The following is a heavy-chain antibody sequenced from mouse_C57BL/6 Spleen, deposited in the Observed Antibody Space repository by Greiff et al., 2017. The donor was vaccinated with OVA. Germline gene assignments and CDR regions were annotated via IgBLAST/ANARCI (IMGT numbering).Heavy chain of an antibody. V-gene: IGHV1-76*01. Sequence: QVQLQQSGAELVRPGASVKLSCKASGYTFTDYYINWVKQRPGQGLEWIARIYPGSGNTYYNEKFKGKATLTAEKSSSTAYMQLSSLTSEDSAVYFCARANWDVGYFDVWGTGTTVTVSS. D-gene: IGHD4-1*01. CDR1: GYTFTDYY. J-gene: IGHJ1*03. CDR3: ARANWDVGYFDV. CDR2: IYPGSGNT.